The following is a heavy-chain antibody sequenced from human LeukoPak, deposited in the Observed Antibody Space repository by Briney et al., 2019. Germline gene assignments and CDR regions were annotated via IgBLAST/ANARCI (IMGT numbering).Heavy chain of an antibody. J-gene: IGHJ6*02. Sequence: ASVKVSCKASGYTFTSYGISWVRQAPGQGLEWMGWISAYNGNTNYAQKLQGRVTMTTDTSTSTAYMELRSLRSDDTAVYYCAREFLAVAAYYYYGMDVWGQGTTVTVSS. D-gene: IGHD6-19*01. V-gene: IGHV1-18*01. CDR3: AREFLAVAAYYYYGMDV. CDR1: GYTFTSYG. CDR2: ISAYNGNT.